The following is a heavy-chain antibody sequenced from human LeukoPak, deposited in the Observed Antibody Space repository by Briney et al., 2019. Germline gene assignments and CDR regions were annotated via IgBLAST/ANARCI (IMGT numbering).Heavy chain of an antibody. V-gene: IGHV4-59*11. J-gene: IGHJ4*02. CDR1: GGSIGDHY. CDR3: ARDRARGRFDY. Sequence: PSETLSLTCTVSGGSIGDHYWSWIRQPPGKGLEWVGYIYYSGSIDYNPSLNRRVTVSVDTSKNQFSLKLRSVTAADTAVYYCARDRARGRFDYWGQGTLVTVSS. CDR2: IYYSGSI. D-gene: IGHD1-26*01.